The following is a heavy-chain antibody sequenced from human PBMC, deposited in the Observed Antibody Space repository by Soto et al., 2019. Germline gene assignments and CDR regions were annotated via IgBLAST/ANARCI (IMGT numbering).Heavy chain of an antibody. CDR3: AKKGQWLYYFDY. D-gene: IGHD6-19*01. V-gene: IGHV3-23*01. CDR1: GFTFSSYA. CDR2: ISGSGGST. Sequence: EVQLLESGGGLVQPGGSLRLSCAASGFTFSSYAMSWVRQAPGKGLKWVSAISGSGGSTYYADSVKGRFTISRDNSKNTLYLQMNSLRAEDTAVYYCAKKGQWLYYFDYWGQGTLVTVSS. J-gene: IGHJ4*02.